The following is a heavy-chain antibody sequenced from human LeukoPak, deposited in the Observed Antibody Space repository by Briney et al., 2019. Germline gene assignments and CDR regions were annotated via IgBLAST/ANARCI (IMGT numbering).Heavy chain of an antibody. D-gene: IGHD3-22*01. J-gene: IGHJ4*02. CDR1: GFTFSSYS. CDR3: ARDPYYYDSSGYPDS. CDR2: ISSSSSYI. V-gene: IGHV3-21*01. Sequence: PGGSLRLSCAASGFTFSSYSMNWVRQAPGKGLKWVSSISSSSSYIYYADSVKGRFTISRDNAKNSLYLQMNSLRAEDTAVYYCARDPYYYDSSGYPDSWGQGTLVTVSS.